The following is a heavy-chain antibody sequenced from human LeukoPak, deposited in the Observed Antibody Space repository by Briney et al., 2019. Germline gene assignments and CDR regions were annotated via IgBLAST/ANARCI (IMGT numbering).Heavy chain of an antibody. CDR1: GFTFRSSA. D-gene: IGHD2-21*02. V-gene: IGHV3-23*01. J-gene: IGHJ4*02. CDR2: ISGNGGNT. Sequence: GGSLRLSCAASGFTFRSSAVTWVRQAPGKGLEWVSAISGNGGNTYYVDSVKGRFTISRDNPKNTLYLQMNSLRAEDTAVYYCARGGGGDCLDYWGQGTLVTVSS. CDR3: ARGGGGDCLDY.